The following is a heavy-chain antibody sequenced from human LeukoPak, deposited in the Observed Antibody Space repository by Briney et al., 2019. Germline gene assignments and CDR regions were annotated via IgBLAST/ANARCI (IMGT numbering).Heavy chain of an antibody. CDR2: IKSKTDGGTT. CDR3: TRDWDGSSPVRYDH. V-gene: IGHV3-15*01. CDR1: GFTFSNAW. J-gene: IGHJ4*02. D-gene: IGHD3-22*01. Sequence: KPGGSLRLSCAASGFTFSNAWMSWVRQAPGKGLEWVGRIKSKTDGGTTDYAAPVKGRFTISRDDSKSIAYLQMNSLKTEDTAVYYCTRDWDGSSPVRYDHWGLGTLVTVSS.